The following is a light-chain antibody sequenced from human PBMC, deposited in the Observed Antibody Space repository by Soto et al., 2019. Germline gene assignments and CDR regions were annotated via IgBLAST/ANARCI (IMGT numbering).Light chain of an antibody. Sequence: IVMTQSPATLSVSPGERATLSCRASQSVSSNLAWYQHKPGQAPRLLFYGASTRAAGIPARFSGGGSGTDFTLTISGLQSEDFGVYYCQQSNKWPYTFGQGTKLEIK. CDR3: QQSNKWPYT. CDR1: QSVSSN. CDR2: GAS. J-gene: IGKJ2*01. V-gene: IGKV3-15*01.